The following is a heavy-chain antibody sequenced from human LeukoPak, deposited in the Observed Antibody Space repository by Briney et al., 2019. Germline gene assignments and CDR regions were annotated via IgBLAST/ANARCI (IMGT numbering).Heavy chain of an antibody. J-gene: IGHJ4*02. Sequence: GGTLRLSCAASGFTFSIYGMSWVRQAPGRGLEWVSAMSGSGGSTYYADSVKGRFTISRDNSKNTLYLQMNSLRAEDTAVYYCARAGYFDSLDYWGQGTLVTVSS. CDR3: ARAGYFDSLDY. D-gene: IGHD3-9*01. V-gene: IGHV3-23*01. CDR1: GFTFSIYG. CDR2: MSGSGGST.